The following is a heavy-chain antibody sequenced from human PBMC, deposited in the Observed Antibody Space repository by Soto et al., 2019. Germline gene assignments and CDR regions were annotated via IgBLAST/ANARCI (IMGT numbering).Heavy chain of an antibody. Sequence: SQTLSLTCAISGDSVSRNSATWSWIRQSPSRGLEWLGRTYYRSKWYNDYAESMKSRITINPDTSKNQFSLQLNSVTPVDTAVYYCARSGYDSDNWFDPWVQGTLVTVSS. J-gene: IGHJ5*02. V-gene: IGHV6-1*01. D-gene: IGHD5-12*01. CDR2: TYYRSKWYN. CDR1: GDSVSRNSAT. CDR3: ARSGYDSDNWFDP.